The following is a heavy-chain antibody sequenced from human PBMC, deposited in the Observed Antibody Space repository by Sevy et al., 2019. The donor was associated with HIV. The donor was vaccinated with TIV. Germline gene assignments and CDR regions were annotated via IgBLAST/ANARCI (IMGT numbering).Heavy chain of an antibody. CDR2: ISGSSAYT. CDR3: ARGINFYGSGREGHSYMDV. Sequence: GSVRLSCAASGFAFSNFAISWVRQAPGKGLEWVSLISGSSAYTYCADSVKGRFTISRYNSKNTLYLQMNSLRVEDTALYYCARGINFYGSGREGHSYMDVWGKGTTVTVSS. J-gene: IGHJ6*03. CDR1: GFAFSNFA. D-gene: IGHD3-10*01. V-gene: IGHV3-23*01.